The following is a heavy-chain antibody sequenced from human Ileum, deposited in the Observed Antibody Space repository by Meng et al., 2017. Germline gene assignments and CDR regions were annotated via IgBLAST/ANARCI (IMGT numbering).Heavy chain of an antibody. Sequence: QLRLQESGPGLVKPAETLSPTSSVSSGSFTNNNYYWVWIRRPPGKGLEWIGSIYYGGSTYYKPSLKSRVTISVDTSTNQFSLKLISVTAADTAVYYCARRAHYGDPPRWGQGTLVTVSS. CDR1: SGSFTNNNYY. J-gene: IGHJ4*02. CDR3: ARRAHYGDPPR. D-gene: IGHD4-17*01. CDR2: IYYGGST. V-gene: IGHV4-39*01.